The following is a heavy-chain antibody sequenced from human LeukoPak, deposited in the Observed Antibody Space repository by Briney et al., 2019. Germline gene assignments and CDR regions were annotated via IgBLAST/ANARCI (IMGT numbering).Heavy chain of an antibody. D-gene: IGHD2-15*01. V-gene: IGHV3-7*01. Sequence: PGGSLRLSCVGSGFTFSDYWATRVRQAPGKGLEWVANIDPDGSHQYYVDSVKGRFTISKDNAKNSLYLQMNSLRVEDTAVYYCARDSGRREDYWGQGALVTVSS. J-gene: IGHJ4*02. CDR2: IDPDGSHQ. CDR1: GFTFSDYW. CDR3: ARDSGRREDY.